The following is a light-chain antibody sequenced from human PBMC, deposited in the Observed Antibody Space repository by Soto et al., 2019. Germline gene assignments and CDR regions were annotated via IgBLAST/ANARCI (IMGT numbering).Light chain of an antibody. Sequence: DIQMTQSPSSLSASVVDRVTITCLSSHSVSTYLNWYSQKSGGAPKLLIHGVSKLENGTPSRFSGSGPATAFTLTLHTLQPEDFAVSFCQHTYKAPCTFGQGTKLEI. CDR3: QHTYKAPCT. CDR2: GVS. CDR1: HSVSTY. V-gene: IGKV1-39*01. J-gene: IGKJ2*01.